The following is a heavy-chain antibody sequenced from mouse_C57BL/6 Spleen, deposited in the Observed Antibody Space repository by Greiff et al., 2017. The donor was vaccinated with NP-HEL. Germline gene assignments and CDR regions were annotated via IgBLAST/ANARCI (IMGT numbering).Heavy chain of an antibody. D-gene: IGHD2-2*01. CDR3: ARNGWGLRLYAMDY. J-gene: IGHJ4*01. CDR2: IWSGGST. CDR1: GFSLTSYG. V-gene: IGHV2-2*01. Sequence: VQVVESGPGLVQPSQSLSITCTVSGFSLTSYGVHWVRQSPGKGLEWLGVIWSGGSTDYNAAFISRLSISKDNSKSQVFFKMNSLQADDTAIYYCARNGWGLRLYAMDYWGQGTSVTVSS.